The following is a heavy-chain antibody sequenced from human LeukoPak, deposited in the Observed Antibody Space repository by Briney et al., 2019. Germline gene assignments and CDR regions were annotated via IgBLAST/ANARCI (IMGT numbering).Heavy chain of an antibody. D-gene: IGHD3-22*01. J-gene: IGHJ5*02. CDR1: GGSISSYY. Sequence: SETLSLTCTVSGGSISSYYWSWIRQPAGKGLEWIGRIYTSGSTNYNPSLKSRVTMSVDTSKNQFSLKLSSVTAADTAVYYCAREYYYDSSGYYFNWFDPWGQGTLVTVSS. V-gene: IGHV4-4*07. CDR3: AREYYYDSSGYYFNWFDP. CDR2: IYTSGST.